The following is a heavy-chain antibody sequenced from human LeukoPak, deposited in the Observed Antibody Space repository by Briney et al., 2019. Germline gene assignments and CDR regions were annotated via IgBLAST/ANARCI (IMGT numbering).Heavy chain of an antibody. V-gene: IGHV1-18*01. Sequence: ASVKVSCKASGYTFTSYGISWVRQAPGQGLEWMGWISAYNGNTNYAQKLQGRVTMTRDTSTSTVYMELSSLRSEDTAVYYCAIYYDSSGYYYAHDAFDIWGQGTMVTVSS. CDR3: AIYYDSSGYYYAHDAFDI. CDR2: ISAYNGNT. J-gene: IGHJ3*02. CDR1: GYTFTSYG. D-gene: IGHD3-22*01.